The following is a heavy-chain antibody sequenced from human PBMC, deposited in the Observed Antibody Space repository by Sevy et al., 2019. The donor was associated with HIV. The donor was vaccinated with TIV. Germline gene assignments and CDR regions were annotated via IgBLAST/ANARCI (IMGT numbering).Heavy chain of an antibody. CDR1: GFTFSSYG. Sequence: GGSLRLSCEASGFTFSSYGMSWVRQAPGKGLEWVSGISGSGGSTYYADSVKGRFTITRDNSKNTLYLQMNSLRAEDTALYYCAKIQGDLRSGHFDYRGQGTLVTVSS. CDR2: ISGSGGST. V-gene: IGHV3-23*01. J-gene: IGHJ4*02. D-gene: IGHD3-3*01. CDR3: AKIQGDLRSGHFDY.